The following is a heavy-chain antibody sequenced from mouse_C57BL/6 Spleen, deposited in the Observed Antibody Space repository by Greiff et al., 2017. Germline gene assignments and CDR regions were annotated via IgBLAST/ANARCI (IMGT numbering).Heavy chain of an antibody. CDR2: ISSGSSTT. CDR3: ARRYYYGSKDYAMDY. Sequence: EVKLVESGGGLVKPGGSLKLSCAASGFTFSDYGMHWVRQAPEKGLEWVAYISSGSSTTYYAATVKGRFTISRDNAKNTLFLQMTSLRSEDTAMYYCARRYYYGSKDYAMDYWGQGTSVTVSS. CDR1: GFTFSDYG. J-gene: IGHJ4*01. V-gene: IGHV5-17*01. D-gene: IGHD1-1*01.